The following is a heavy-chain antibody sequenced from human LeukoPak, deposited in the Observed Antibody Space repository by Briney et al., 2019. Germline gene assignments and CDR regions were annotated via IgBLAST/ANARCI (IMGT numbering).Heavy chain of an antibody. D-gene: IGHD4-17*01. CDR1: GFTFSSYG. CDR2: ISHDGSDS. J-gene: IGHJ4*02. V-gene: IGHV3-30*03. CDR3: ARDWYGDSGFDY. Sequence: PGRSLRLSCAASGFTFSSYGMHWVRQAPGKGLEWVAVISHDGSDSHYADSVKGRFTISRDNAKNTLYLQMNSLRAEDTAVYYCARDWYGDSGFDYWGQGTLVTVSS.